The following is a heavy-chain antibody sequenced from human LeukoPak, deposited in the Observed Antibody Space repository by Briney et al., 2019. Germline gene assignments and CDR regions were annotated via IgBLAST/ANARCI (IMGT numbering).Heavy chain of an antibody. V-gene: IGHV3-30*18. J-gene: IGHJ4*02. D-gene: IGHD3-10*01. Sequence: GGSLRLSCAASGFTFSSHGMHWVRQAPGKGLEWVAFITYDGSNKYYADSVKGRFTISRDNSKNTLDLQVNSLRSEDTAVYYCAKDGVTMVRDQGRYFDYWGQGTLVTVSS. CDR1: GFTFSSHG. CDR2: ITYDGSNK. CDR3: AKDGVTMVRDQGRYFDY.